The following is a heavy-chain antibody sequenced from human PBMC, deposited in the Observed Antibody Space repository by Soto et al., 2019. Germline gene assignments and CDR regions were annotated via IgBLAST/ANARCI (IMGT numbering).Heavy chain of an antibody. CDR3: ARVRQLVGYFYYYMDV. D-gene: IGHD6-6*01. V-gene: IGHV1-8*01. CDR2: MNPNSGNT. J-gene: IGHJ6*03. Sequence: XVKVSCKASGYTFTSYDISWVRQATGQGLEWMGWMNPNSGNTGYAQKFQGRVTMTRNTSISTAYMELRGLRSEDTAVYYCARVRQLVGYFYYYMDVWGKGTTVTVSS. CDR1: GYTFTSYD.